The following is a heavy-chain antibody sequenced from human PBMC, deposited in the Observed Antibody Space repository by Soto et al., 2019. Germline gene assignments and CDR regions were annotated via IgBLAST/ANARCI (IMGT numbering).Heavy chain of an antibody. CDR2: IKSKTDGGTT. D-gene: IGHD1-26*01. J-gene: IGHJ3*02. V-gene: IGHV3-15*01. Sequence: PGGSLRLPCAASGFTFSNAWMSWVRQAPGKGLEWVGRIKSKTDGGTTDYAAPVKGRFTISRDDSKNTLYLQMNSLKTEDTAVYYCTTVEWELLFDAFDIWGQGTMVTVS. CDR3: TTVEWELLFDAFDI. CDR1: GFTFSNAW.